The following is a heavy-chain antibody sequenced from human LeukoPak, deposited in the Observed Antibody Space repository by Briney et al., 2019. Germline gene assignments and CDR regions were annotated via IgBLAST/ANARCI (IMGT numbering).Heavy chain of an antibody. CDR2: VSAYNGNT. CDR3: AKSYYGSGSLDY. Sequence: ASVKVSCKASGYTFTSYGISWVRQAPGQGLEWMGWVSAYNGNTNYAQKLQGRVTMTTDTSTSTAYMELRSLRSDDTAVYYCAKSYYGSGSLDYWGQGTLVTVSS. D-gene: IGHD3-10*01. V-gene: IGHV1-18*01. J-gene: IGHJ4*02. CDR1: GYTFTSYG.